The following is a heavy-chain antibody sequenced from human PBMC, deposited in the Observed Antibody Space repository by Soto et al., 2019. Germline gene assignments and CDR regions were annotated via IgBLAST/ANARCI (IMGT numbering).Heavy chain of an antibody. J-gene: IGHJ6*03. CDR3: ARGYIRFLEWLPREACYMDV. CDR2: MNPNSGNT. Sequence: ASVKVSCKASGYTFTSYDINWVRQATGQGLEWMGWMNPNSGNTGYAQKFQGRVTMTRNTSISTAYMELSSLRSEDTAVYYCARGYIRFLEWLPREACYMDVWGKGTTVTVSS. V-gene: IGHV1-8*01. D-gene: IGHD3-3*01. CDR1: GYTFTSYD.